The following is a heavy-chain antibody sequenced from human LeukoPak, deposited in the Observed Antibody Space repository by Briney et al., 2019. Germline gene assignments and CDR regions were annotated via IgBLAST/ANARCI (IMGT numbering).Heavy chain of an antibody. V-gene: IGHV4-34*01. D-gene: IGHD5-12*01. J-gene: IGHJ4*02. CDR1: GGSFSGYY. Sequence: SETLSLTCNTYGGSFSGYYWSWIRQPPGKGLEWIGEINHSGSTNYNPSLKSRVFISVDTSKNQFSLKLTSVTAADTAVYFCARGGKWPTRLDYWGQGTLVTVSS. CDR3: ARGGKWPTRLDY. CDR2: INHSGST.